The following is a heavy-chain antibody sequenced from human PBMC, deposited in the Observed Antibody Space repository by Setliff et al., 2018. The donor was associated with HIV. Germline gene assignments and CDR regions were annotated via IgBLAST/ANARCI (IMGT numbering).Heavy chain of an antibody. J-gene: IGHJ1*01. V-gene: IGHV7-4-1*02. CDR3: ARVGVDSQEYFQH. D-gene: IGHD3-3*01. Sequence: GASVKVSCKASGYTFTSYAMNWVRQAPGQGLEWMGWINTNTGNPTYAQGFTGRFVFSLDTSVSTAYLQINSLKAEDTAIYYCARVGVDSQEYFQHWGQGTLVTVSS. CDR2: INTNTGNP. CDR1: GYTFTSYA.